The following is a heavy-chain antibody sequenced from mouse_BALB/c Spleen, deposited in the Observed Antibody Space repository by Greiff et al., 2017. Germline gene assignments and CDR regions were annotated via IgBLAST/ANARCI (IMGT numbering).Heavy chain of an antibody. CDR2: IDPANGNT. J-gene: IGHJ4*01. CDR3: ASSPYYRYDGYAMDY. D-gene: IGHD2-14*01. Sequence: EVQLQQSGAELVKPGASVKLSCTASGFNIKDTYMHWVKQRPEQGLEWIGRIDPANGNTKYDPKFQGKATITADTSSNTAYLQLSSLTSGDTAVYYCASSPYYRYDGYAMDYWGQGTSVTVSS. V-gene: IGHV14-3*02. CDR1: GFNIKDTY.